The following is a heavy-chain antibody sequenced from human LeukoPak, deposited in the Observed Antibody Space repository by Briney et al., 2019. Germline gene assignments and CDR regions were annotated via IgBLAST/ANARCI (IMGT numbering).Heavy chain of an antibody. Sequence: PGGSLRLSCAASGFTFSSYAMHWVRQAPGKGLEWVAVISYDGSNKYYADSVKGRFTISRDNSKNTLYLQMNSLRAEDTAVYYCARQSYSSGCGYWGQGTLVTVSS. V-gene: IGHV3-30-3*01. CDR1: GFTFSSYA. D-gene: IGHD6-19*01. CDR2: ISYDGSNK. J-gene: IGHJ4*02. CDR3: ARQSYSSGCGY.